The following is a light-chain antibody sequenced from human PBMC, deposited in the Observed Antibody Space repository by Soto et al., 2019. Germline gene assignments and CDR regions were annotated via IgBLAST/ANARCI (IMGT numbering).Light chain of an antibody. CDR2: STN. V-gene: IGLV8-61*01. CDR3: VLYMGSGISV. J-gene: IGLJ3*02. Sequence: QAVVTQEPSFSLSPGGTVTLTCGLSSGSVSTSYYASWYQQTPGQAPRTLIYSTNTRSSGVPDRFTGSILGNKAALTITGAQADDESDYYCVLYMGSGISVFGGGTKLTVL. CDR1: SGSVSTSYY.